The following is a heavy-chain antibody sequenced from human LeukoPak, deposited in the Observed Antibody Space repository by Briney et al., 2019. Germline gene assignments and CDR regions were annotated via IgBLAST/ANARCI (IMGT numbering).Heavy chain of an antibody. CDR2: IKEDGSEK. Sequence: PGGSLRLSCAASGFTFNRDWTAWVRQAPGKGLEWVANIKEDGSEKNYVDSVKGRFTISRDNAVNSVYLQMNDLRAEDTGVYYCAKDHIASMITFGGVIVSRLDYWGQGTLVTVSS. J-gene: IGHJ4*02. D-gene: IGHD3-16*02. CDR1: GFTFNRDW. CDR3: AKDHIASMITFGGVIVSRLDY. V-gene: IGHV3-7*01.